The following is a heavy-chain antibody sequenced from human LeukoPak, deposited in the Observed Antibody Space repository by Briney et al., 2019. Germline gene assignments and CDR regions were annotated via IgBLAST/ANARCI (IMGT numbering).Heavy chain of an antibody. V-gene: IGHV4-59*01. Sequence: SETLSLTCTVPGGSISSYYWSWIRQPPGKGLEMIRYIYYSRSTNYNPSLQSHLTISVDTSKNQFSLKLSSVTAADTAVYYCARGGYSSSSQLLGYWGRGTLVTVSS. CDR2: IYYSRST. J-gene: IGHJ4*02. CDR3: ARGGYSSSSQLLGY. CDR1: GGSISSYY. D-gene: IGHD6-6*01.